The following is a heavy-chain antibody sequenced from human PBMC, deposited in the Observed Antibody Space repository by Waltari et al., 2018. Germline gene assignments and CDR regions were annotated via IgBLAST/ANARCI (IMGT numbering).Heavy chain of an antibody. CDR2: IKPKSGEA. D-gene: IGHD1-1*01. Sequence: QVKLVQSGAEVKKPGASVRVSCKASGYTFPKYYIHWVRQAQGQGLEWMGRIKPKSGEANYTQPFQGRVIMTRDTSINTVYLEVTGLTSDDTAIFYCATANILGIGTFDYWGQGTLVSVSS. CDR3: ATANILGIGTFDY. J-gene: IGHJ4*02. CDR1: GYTFPKYY. V-gene: IGHV1-2*06.